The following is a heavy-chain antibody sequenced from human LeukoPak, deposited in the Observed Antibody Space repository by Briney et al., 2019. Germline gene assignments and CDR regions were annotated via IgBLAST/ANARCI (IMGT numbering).Heavy chain of an antibody. CDR2: IYTSGST. V-gene: IGHV4-4*07. D-gene: IGHD6-13*01. J-gene: IGHJ1*01. CDR1: GGSISSYY. CDR3: ASERSSSWTEYFQH. Sequence: SETLSLTCTVSGGSISSYYWSWIRQPAGKGLEWIGRIYTSGSTNYNPSLKSRVTISVDTSKNQFSLKLSSVTAADTAVYYCASERSSSWTEYFQHWGQGTLVTVSS.